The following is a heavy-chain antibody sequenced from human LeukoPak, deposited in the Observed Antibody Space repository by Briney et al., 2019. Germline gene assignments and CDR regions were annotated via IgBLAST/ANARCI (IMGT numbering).Heavy chain of an antibody. CDR1: GVSISSSNSY. CDR2: IYYSGNT. Sequence: SETLSLTCTVSGVSISSSNSYWGWIRQPTGKGLEWIGSIYYSGNTYYNASLKSQVSISIDTSKNQFSLRLTSVTAADTAVYYCARQTGSGLFILPGGQGTLVTVSS. J-gene: IGHJ4*02. V-gene: IGHV4-39*01. D-gene: IGHD3/OR15-3a*01. CDR3: ARQTGSGLFILP.